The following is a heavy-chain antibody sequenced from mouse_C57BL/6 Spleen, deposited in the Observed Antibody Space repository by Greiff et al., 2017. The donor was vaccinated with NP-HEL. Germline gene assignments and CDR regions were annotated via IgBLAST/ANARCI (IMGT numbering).Heavy chain of an antibody. CDR2: INPNNGGT. Sequence: VQLQQSGPELVKPGASVKISCKASGYTFTDYYMNWVKQSHGKSLEWIGDINPNNGGTSYNQKFKGKATLTVDKSSSTAYMELRSLTSEDSAVYYCARSPYDYDRFDYWGQGTTLTVSS. J-gene: IGHJ2*01. D-gene: IGHD2-4*01. V-gene: IGHV1-26*01. CDR1: GYTFTDYY. CDR3: ARSPYDYDRFDY.